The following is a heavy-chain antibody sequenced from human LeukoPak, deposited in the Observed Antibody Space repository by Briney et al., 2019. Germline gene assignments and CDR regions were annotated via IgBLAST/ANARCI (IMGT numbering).Heavy chain of an antibody. CDR3: AACEVRRDGYNSSYYYYYGMDV. CDR1: GFTFSSSA. CDR2: IVVGSANT. V-gene: IGHV1-58*01. D-gene: IGHD5-24*01. J-gene: IGHJ6*02. Sequence: ASVKVSCKASGFTFSSSAVQWVRQARGQRLEWIGWIVVGSANTNYAQKFQERVTITRDMSTSTAYMELSSLRSEDTAVYYCAACEVRRDGYNSSYYYYYGMDVWGQGTTVTVSS.